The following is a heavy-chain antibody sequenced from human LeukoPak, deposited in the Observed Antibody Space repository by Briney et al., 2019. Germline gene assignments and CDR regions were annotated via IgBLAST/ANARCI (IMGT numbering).Heavy chain of an antibody. V-gene: IGHV3-48*03. CDR3: ARFYGSSLYYYYSMDV. CDR1: GFTFGSHE. Sequence: GGSLRLSCAASGFTFGSHEMNWVRQAPGKGLEWISYISSGGSTKYYADSVKDRFTISRDNAKNSLYLQLTNVRAEDTGLYYCARFYGSSLYYYYSMDVWGKGTTVSVSS. J-gene: IGHJ6*03. D-gene: IGHD6-13*01. CDR2: ISSGGSTK.